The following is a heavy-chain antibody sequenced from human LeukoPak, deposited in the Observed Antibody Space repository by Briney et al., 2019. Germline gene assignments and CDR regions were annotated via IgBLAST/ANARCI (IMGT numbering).Heavy chain of an antibody. V-gene: IGHV4-38-2*02. D-gene: IGHD5-18*01. CDR1: GYSISSGYY. Sequence: PSETLSLTCTVSGYSISSGYYWGWIRQPPGKGLEWIGSIYHSGSTYYNPSLKSRVTISVDTSKNQFSLKLSSVTAADTAVYYCASLLTAMVSRPIDYWGQGTLVTVSS. J-gene: IGHJ4*02. CDR2: IYHSGST. CDR3: ASLLTAMVSRPIDY.